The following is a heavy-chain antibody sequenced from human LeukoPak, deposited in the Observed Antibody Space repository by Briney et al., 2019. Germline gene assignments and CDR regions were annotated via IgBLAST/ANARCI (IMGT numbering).Heavy chain of an antibody. Sequence: GGSLRLSCAASGFTFSDFYMSWIRQAPGKGLEWVSYISSSGSTIYYADSVKGRFTISRDNAKNSLYLQMNSLRAEDTAVYYRAADYYGSGSYYRILDYYYGMDVWGQGTTVTVSS. J-gene: IGHJ6*02. CDR1: GFTFSDFY. CDR2: ISSSGSTI. V-gene: IGHV3-11*04. D-gene: IGHD3-10*01. CDR3: AADYYGSGSYYRILDYYYGMDV.